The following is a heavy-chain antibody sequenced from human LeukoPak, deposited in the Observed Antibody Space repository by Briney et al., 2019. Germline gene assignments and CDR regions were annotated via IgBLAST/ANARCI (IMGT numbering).Heavy chain of an antibody. Sequence: TGGSLRFSCAASGVTFSSYWMSWVRQAPGKGLEWGGNIKHDGSVKYYVDSVKGRFTISRDNAKNSLYLRMNSLRAEDTAVYFCARDDSYSSDCWGQGALVIVSS. CDR1: GVTFSSYW. V-gene: IGHV3-7*05. CDR3: ARDDSYSSDC. D-gene: IGHD6-13*01. J-gene: IGHJ4*02. CDR2: IKHDGSVK.